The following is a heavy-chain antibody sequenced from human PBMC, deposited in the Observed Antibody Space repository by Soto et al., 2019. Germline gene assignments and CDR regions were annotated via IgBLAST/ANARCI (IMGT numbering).Heavy chain of an antibody. Sequence: PSETLSLTCSVSGVSISSYFWSWIRQAPGRGLEWIGYTYHRGSTNYSPSLKSRVAISLDTSENQFSLKLSSVTAADTAVYYCARDKDDSSGYDPWGQGTLVTVSS. CDR1: GVSISSYF. D-gene: IGHD3-22*01. CDR2: TYHRGST. V-gene: IGHV4-59*01. CDR3: ARDKDDSSGYDP. J-gene: IGHJ5*02.